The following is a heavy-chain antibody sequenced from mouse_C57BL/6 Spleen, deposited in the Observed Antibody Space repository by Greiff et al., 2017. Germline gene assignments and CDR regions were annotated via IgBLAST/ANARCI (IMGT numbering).Heavy chain of an antibody. CDR2: LNPNYGTN. J-gene: IGHJ1*03. CDR1: GYSFTDYN. Sequence: EVKLQESGPELVKPGASVKISCKASGYSFTDYNMNWVKQSNGKSLEWIGVLNPNYGTNSYNQKFKGKATLTVDQSSSTAYMQLNSLTSEDCAVYYCASGDGSSPNWDFDVWGTGTTVTVSS. D-gene: IGHD1-1*01. CDR3: ASGDGSSPNWDFDV. V-gene: IGHV1-39*01.